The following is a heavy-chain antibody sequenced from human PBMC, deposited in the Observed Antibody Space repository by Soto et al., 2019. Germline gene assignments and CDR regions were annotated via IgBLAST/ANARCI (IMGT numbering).Heavy chain of an antibody. D-gene: IGHD5-12*01. J-gene: IGHJ5*02. CDR2: IYSGGST. CDR3: SSSVSLRAS. CDR1: GFTVSSNY. Sequence: EVQLVESEGGLVQPGGSLSLSCAASGFTVSSNYMSWVRQAPGKGLEWVSVIYSGGSTYYADSVKGRFTISRDNSKNTLYLQMNSLRAEDTAVYYCSSSVSLRASWGQGTLVTVSS. V-gene: IGHV3-66*01.